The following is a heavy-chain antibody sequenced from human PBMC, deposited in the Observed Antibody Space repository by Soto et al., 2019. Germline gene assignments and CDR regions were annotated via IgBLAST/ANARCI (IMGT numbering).Heavy chain of an antibody. CDR1: GYTFTSYA. CDR3: ASGGDYNFDY. CDR2: IIAGNGTA. Sequence: GASVKVSCKASGYTFTSYAMHWVRQAPGQRLEWMGWIIAGNGTAKYAQKFQGRVTITADESTSTAYMELSSLRSEDTAVYYCASGGDYNFDYWGQGTLVTVSS. D-gene: IGHD4-17*01. J-gene: IGHJ4*02. V-gene: IGHV1-3*01.